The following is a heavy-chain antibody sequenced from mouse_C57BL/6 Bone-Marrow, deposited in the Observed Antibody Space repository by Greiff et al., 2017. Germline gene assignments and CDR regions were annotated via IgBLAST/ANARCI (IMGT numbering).Heavy chain of an antibody. D-gene: IGHD1-1*01. CDR3: YHYGSSYGFDY. CDR1: GFTFSNYW. Sequence: EVMLVESGGGLVQPGGSMKLSCVASGFTFSNYWMHWVRQSPEKGLEWVAQIRLKSDNYESHYAVSVKGTFTISRDESKSRVYLQMNNLRAEDTGIYYCYHYGSSYGFDYWGQGTMVTVSA. CDR2: IRLKSDNYES. V-gene: IGHV6-3*01. J-gene: IGHJ3*01.